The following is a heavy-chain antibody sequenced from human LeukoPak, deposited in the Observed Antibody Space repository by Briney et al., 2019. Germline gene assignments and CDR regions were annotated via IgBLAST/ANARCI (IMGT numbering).Heavy chain of an antibody. J-gene: IGHJ5*02. D-gene: IGHD2-2*01. V-gene: IGHV1-18*01. CDR1: GYNFGIFG. Sequence: ASVKVSCTASGYNFGIFGISWARQAPGQGLEWMGWISADNGNTNYAQNLQGRVTMTTDTSTSTAYMELRSLRSDDTAVYYCARVGVVVPAAWFDPWGQGTLVTVSS. CDR2: ISADNGNT. CDR3: ARVGVVVPAAWFDP.